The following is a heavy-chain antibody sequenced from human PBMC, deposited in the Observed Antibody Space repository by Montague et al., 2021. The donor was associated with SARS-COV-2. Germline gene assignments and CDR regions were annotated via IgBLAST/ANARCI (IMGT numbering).Heavy chain of an antibody. V-gene: IGHV4-61*02. D-gene: IGHD4-17*01. Sequence: TLSLTCSVSGDSIGSGSYYWSWIRRAAGEGLEWIGRIYTSGRTDYNPSLINRVIISLDTSKNQFSLKLSSLTTADTDVYYCARAPDDYGTFGYWGQGIPVIVSS. J-gene: IGHJ4*02. CDR2: IYTSGRT. CDR3: ARAPDDYGTFGY. CDR1: GDSIGSGSYY.